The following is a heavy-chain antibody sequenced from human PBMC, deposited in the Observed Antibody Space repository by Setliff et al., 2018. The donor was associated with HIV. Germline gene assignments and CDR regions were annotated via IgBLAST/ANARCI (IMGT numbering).Heavy chain of an antibody. Sequence: KPSETLSLTCAVSGYSISSGYYWGWIRQPPGKGLEWVGSIFHSGGIYYNPSLKSRVTISGDTSNNKLSLKLTSVTAADTAVYYCARHLQAFDIWGHGTVVTVSS. CDR3: ARHLQAFDI. V-gene: IGHV4-38-2*01. D-gene: IGHD1-1*01. CDR1: GYSISSGYY. J-gene: IGHJ3*02. CDR2: IFHSGGI.